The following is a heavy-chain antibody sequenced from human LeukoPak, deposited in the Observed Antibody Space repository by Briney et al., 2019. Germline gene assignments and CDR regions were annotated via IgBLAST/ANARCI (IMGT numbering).Heavy chain of an antibody. V-gene: IGHV4-59*01. Sequence: PSETLSLTCSVSGGSISSYYWSWIRQPPGKGLEWIRYIYYTGSTNYNPSLKSRVTISVDTSKKHFSLKLNSVTAADTAVYYCARELCSTTTCYFDNWGQGTLVTVSS. CDR2: IYYTGST. J-gene: IGHJ4*02. CDR1: GGSISSYY. D-gene: IGHD2-2*01. CDR3: ARELCSTTTCYFDN.